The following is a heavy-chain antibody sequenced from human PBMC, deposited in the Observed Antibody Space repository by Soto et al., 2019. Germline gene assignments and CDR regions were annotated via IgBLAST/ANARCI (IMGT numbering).Heavy chain of an antibody. V-gene: IGHV4-39*01. CDR2: IYYSGST. J-gene: IGHJ4*02. D-gene: IGHD3-10*01. Sequence: QLQLQESGPGLVKPSETLSLTCTVSGGSISSSSYYWGWIRQPPGKGLEWIGSIYYSGSTYYNPSLNRRVXXXVXXSKNQFSLQLSSVTAADTAVYYCATTYYFGSGSAYWGQGTLVTVSS. CDR3: ATTYYFGSGSAY. CDR1: GGSISSSSYY.